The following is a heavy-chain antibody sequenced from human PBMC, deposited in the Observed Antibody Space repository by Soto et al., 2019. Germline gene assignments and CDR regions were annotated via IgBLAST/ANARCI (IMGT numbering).Heavy chain of an antibody. CDR3: ARDRSTYGGGGTGEVKENWFDP. CDR2: AYYSGST. D-gene: IGHD2-8*01. V-gene: IGHV4-59*01. CDR1: GGSISHYY. Sequence: SETLSLTCTVSGGSISHYYWSWIRQSPGKGLEWIGYAYYSGSTDYNPSLKSRVTMSVDTSKNQVSLKLNSVTTADTAVYYCARDRSTYGGGGTGEVKENWFDPWGPGTLVTVS. J-gene: IGHJ5*02.